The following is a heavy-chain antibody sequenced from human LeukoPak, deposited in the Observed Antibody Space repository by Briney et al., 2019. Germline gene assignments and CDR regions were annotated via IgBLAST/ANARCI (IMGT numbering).Heavy chain of an antibody. D-gene: IGHD3-3*01. J-gene: IGHJ4*02. Sequence: ASVKVSCKASGGTFSSYAISWVRQAPGQGLEWMGGIIPIFGTANYAQKFQGRVTITADESTSIAYMELSSLRSEDTAVYYCARGYDFWSGYPHFDYWGQGTLVTVSS. CDR3: ARGYDFWSGYPHFDY. CDR1: GGTFSSYA. CDR2: IIPIFGTA. V-gene: IGHV1-69*13.